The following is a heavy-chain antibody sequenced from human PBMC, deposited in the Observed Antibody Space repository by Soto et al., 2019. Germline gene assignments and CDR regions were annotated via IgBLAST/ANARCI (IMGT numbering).Heavy chain of an antibody. V-gene: IGHV1-46*01. J-gene: IGHJ4*02. Sequence: ASVKVSCKASGYTFTSYYMHWVRQAPGQGLEWMGIINPSGGSTSYAQKFQGRVTMTRDTSTSTVYMELSSLRSEDTAVYYCGSVCLRDGYNRGCIDYWGQGTLVTVSS. CDR2: INPSGGST. CDR3: GSVCLRDGYNRGCIDY. CDR1: GYTFTSYY. D-gene: IGHD5-12*01.